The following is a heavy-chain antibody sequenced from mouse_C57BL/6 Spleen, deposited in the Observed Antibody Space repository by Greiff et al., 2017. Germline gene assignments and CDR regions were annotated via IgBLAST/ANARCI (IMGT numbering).Heavy chain of an antibody. CDR1: GYTFTSYW. Sequence: QVQLKQPGAELVMPGASVKLSCKASGYTFTSYWMHWVQQRPGQGLEWIGEIDPSDSYTNYNQKFKGKSTLTVDKSSSTAYMQLSSLTSEDSAVYYGARASSTTVVGRYFDVWGTGTTVTVSS. J-gene: IGHJ1*03. CDR2: IDPSDSYT. CDR3: ARASSTTVVGRYFDV. D-gene: IGHD1-1*01. V-gene: IGHV1-69*01.